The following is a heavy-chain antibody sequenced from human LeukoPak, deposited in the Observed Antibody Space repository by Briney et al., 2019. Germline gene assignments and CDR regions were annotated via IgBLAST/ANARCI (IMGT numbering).Heavy chain of an antibody. Sequence: GGSLRLSCAASGFTFDDYAMHWVRQAPGKGLEWVSGISWNSGSIGYADSVKGRFTISRDNAKNSLYLQMNSLRAEDTALYYCAKDRRIGYSYDFDYWGQGTLVTVSS. D-gene: IGHD5-18*01. CDR2: ISWNSGSI. V-gene: IGHV3-9*01. CDR1: GFTFDDYA. CDR3: AKDRRIGYSYDFDY. J-gene: IGHJ4*02.